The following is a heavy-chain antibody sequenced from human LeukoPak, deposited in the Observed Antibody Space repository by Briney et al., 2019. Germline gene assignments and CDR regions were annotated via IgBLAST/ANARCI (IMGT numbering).Heavy chain of an antibody. CDR3: ARGMYDSSGYYALGY. CDR2: IIPILGIA. J-gene: IGHJ4*02. D-gene: IGHD3-22*01. V-gene: IGHV1-69*04. Sequence: SVKVSCKASGGTFSSYAISWVRQAPGQGLEWMGRIIPILGIANYAQKFQGRVTITANKSTSTAYMELSSLRSEDTAVYYCARGMYDSSGYYALGYWGQGTLVTVSS. CDR1: GGTFSSYA.